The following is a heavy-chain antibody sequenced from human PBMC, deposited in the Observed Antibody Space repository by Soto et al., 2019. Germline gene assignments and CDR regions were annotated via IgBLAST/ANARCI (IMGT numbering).Heavy chain of an antibody. V-gene: IGHV5-51*01. J-gene: IGHJ4*02. D-gene: IGHD3-22*01. CDR2: IYPGDAET. CDR3: ARQLSGYYYYFDY. Sequence: GESLKISCKTSGYNFITYWIGWVRQMPGKGLEWMGVIYPGDAETKYSPSFQGQVTISADKSISTAYLQWNSLKASDTAMYYRARQLSGYYYYFDYWGQGTLVTVSS. CDR1: GYNFITYW.